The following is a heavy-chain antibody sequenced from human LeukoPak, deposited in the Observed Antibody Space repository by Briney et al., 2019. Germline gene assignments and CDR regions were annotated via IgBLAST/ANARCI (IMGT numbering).Heavy chain of an antibody. CDR1: GFTFSSYA. V-gene: IGHV3-30*14. CDR3: ARVPDP. CDR2: ISYDGSNK. J-gene: IGHJ5*02. Sequence: GGSLRLSCAASGFTFSSYAMHWVRQAPGKGLEWVAVISYDGSNKYYADSVKGRFTISRHNSKNTLYLQMNSLRAEDTAVYYCARVPDPWGQGTLVTVSS.